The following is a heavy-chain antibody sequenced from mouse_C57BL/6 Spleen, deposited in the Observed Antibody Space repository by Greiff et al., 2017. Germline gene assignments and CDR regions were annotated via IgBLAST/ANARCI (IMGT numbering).Heavy chain of an antibody. V-gene: IGHV6-3*01. J-gene: IGHJ1*03. Sequence: EVQGVESGGGLVQPGGSMKLSCVASGFTFSNYWMNWVRQSPEKGLEWVAQIRLKSDNYATHYAESVKGRLPISRDDSKISVYLQMNNLMAEDTEIYYCTSFYYYGSSYDWYFDVWGTGTTVTVSS. CDR1: GFTFSNYW. D-gene: IGHD1-1*01. CDR2: IRLKSDNYAT. CDR3: TSFYYYGSSYDWYFDV.